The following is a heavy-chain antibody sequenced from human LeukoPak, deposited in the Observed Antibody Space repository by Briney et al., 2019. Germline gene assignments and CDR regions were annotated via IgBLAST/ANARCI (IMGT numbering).Heavy chain of an antibody. V-gene: IGHV4-38-2*02. Sequence: SETLSLTCTVSGYSISSGYYWGWIRQPPGKGLEWIGSIYHSGSTYYNPSLKSRVTISVDTSKNQFSLKLSSVTAADTAVYYCARDPKPSGYSSSWYGSFDYWGQGTLVTVSS. CDR1: GYSISSGYY. D-gene: IGHD6-13*01. CDR2: IYHSGST. CDR3: ARDPKPSGYSSSWYGSFDY. J-gene: IGHJ4*02.